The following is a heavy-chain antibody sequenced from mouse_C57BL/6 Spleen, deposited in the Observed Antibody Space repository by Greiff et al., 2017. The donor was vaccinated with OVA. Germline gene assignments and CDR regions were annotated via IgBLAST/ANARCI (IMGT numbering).Heavy chain of an antibody. V-gene: IGHV1-85*01. CDR3: ARSIYYYGSSYEDYFDY. CDR2: IYPRDGST. Sequence: QVQLQQSGPELVKPGASVKLSCKASGYTFISYDINWVKQRPGPGLEWIGWIYPRDGSTKYNEKFKGKATLTVDTSSSTAYMERHSLTSEDSAVYFCARSIYYYGSSYEDYFDYWGQGTTLTVSS. J-gene: IGHJ2*01. D-gene: IGHD1-1*01. CDR1: GYTFISYD.